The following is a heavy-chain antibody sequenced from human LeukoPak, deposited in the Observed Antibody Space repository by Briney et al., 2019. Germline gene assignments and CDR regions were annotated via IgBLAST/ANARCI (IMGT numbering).Heavy chain of an antibody. V-gene: IGHV1-69*13. Sequence: SVKVSCKASGYTFTSYGISWVRQAPGQGLEWMGGIIPIFGTANYAQKFQGRVTITADESTSTAYMELSSLRSEDTAVYYCASLPLEYSSSSGEDYWGQGTLVTVSS. CDR3: ASLPLEYSSSSGEDY. J-gene: IGHJ4*02. CDR1: GYTFTSYG. D-gene: IGHD6-6*01. CDR2: IIPIFGTA.